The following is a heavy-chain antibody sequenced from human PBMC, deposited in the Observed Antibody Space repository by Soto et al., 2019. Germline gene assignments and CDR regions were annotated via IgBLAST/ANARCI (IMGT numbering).Heavy chain of an antibody. Sequence: PGGSLRLSCAASGFTFSSYSMNWVRQAPGKGLEWVSSISRSSSYIYYAEPVKGRFAISRDNAKNTLYLQMNGLTAEDTAVYYCARESGDWPLNWFDPWGQGTQVTVSS. J-gene: IGHJ5*02. CDR1: GFTFSSYS. CDR2: ISRSSSYI. CDR3: ARESGDWPLNWFDP. D-gene: IGHD2-21*02. V-gene: IGHV3-21*01.